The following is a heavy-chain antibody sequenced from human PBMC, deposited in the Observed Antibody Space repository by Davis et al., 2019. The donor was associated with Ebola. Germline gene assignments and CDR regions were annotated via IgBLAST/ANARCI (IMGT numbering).Heavy chain of an antibody. Sequence: GSLRLSCTVSGGSISSYYWSWIRQPPGKGLEWIGYTYYSGSTNYNPSLKSRVTISVDTSKNQFSLKLSSVTAADTAVYYCARDVTIFGVGDAFDIWGQGTMVTVSS. V-gene: IGHV4-59*01. CDR1: GGSISSYY. J-gene: IGHJ3*02. CDR2: TYYSGST. CDR3: ARDVTIFGVGDAFDI. D-gene: IGHD3-3*01.